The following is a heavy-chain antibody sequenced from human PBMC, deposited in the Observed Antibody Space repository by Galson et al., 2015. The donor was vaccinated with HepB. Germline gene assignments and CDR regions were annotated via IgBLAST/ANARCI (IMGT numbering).Heavy chain of an antibody. CDR2: IIPIFGTA. CDR1: GGTFSSYA. J-gene: IGHJ5*02. CDR3: ARGRSYWGLDWFDP. D-gene: IGHD1-26*01. V-gene: IGHV1-69*05. Sequence: SVKVSCKASGGTFSSYAISWVRQAPGQGLEWMGGIIPIFGTANYAQKFQGWVTMTRDASISTAYMKLSRLRSDDTAVYYCARGRSYWGLDWFDPWGQGTLVTVSS.